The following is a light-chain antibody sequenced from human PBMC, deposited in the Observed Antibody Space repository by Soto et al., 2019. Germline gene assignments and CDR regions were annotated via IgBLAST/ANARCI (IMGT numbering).Light chain of an antibody. CDR2: GAA. J-gene: IGKJ5*01. CDR3: QQYGSSPPIT. Sequence: EIALTHSADTLSLSRPPRXTRXPLTSQSVRNNYLVRYQQKPGQAPRHLIYGAASRAPGIPDRFSGSGSGTEFTLTISRLEHEDVAVYYCQQYGSSPPITFGQGTRLEIK. V-gene: IGKV3-20*01. CDR1: QSVRNNY.